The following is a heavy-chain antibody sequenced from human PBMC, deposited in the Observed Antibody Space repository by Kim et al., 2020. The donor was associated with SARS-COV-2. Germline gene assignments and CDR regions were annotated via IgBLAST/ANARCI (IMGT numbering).Heavy chain of an antibody. Sequence: DPGKGRFTNTRDNAKNSLYLKRNSLRAEDTAVYYCARTRDSGWSYFDYWGQGTLVTVSS. J-gene: IGHJ4*02. V-gene: IGHV3-21*01. D-gene: IGHD6-19*01. CDR3: ARTRDSGWSYFDY.